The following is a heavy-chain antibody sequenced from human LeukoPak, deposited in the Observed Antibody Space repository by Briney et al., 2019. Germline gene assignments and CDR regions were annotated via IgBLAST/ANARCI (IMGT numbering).Heavy chain of an antibody. Sequence: SGGSLRLSCAASGFTFSSYAMNWVRQAPGKGLEWVSISGSGGDTYYADSVKGRFTISRDNSKNTLYLQMNSLGAEDTAVYYCAKARGATYGTYYFDYWGQGTLVTVSS. D-gene: IGHD4/OR15-4a*01. CDR1: GFTFSSYA. V-gene: IGHV3-23*01. J-gene: IGHJ4*02. CDR2: ISGSGGDT. CDR3: AKARGATYGTYYFDY.